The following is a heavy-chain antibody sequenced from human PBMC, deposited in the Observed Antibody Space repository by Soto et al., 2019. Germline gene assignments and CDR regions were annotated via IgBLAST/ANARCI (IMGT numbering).Heavy chain of an antibody. D-gene: IGHD3-22*01. V-gene: IGHV4-59*01. CDR3: ASSGIVGREVNTWFDP. CDR1: AGSITTSY. J-gene: IGHJ5*02. Sequence: SETLSLTCTVSAGSITTSYWSWIRQPLGKALEWIGYISYRGSTNYNPSLKSRLTISIDTSKSQISLKLTSMTTADTAVYYCASSGIVGREVNTWFDPWGQVTLFTVSS. CDR2: ISYRGST.